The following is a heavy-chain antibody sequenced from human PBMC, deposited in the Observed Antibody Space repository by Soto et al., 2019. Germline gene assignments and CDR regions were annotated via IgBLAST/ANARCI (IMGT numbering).Heavy chain of an antibody. CDR1: GGSISSYC. D-gene: IGHD1-26*01. J-gene: IGHJ3*02. CDR3: ARVGPRIVGAAFDI. V-gene: IGHV4-4*07. Sequence: TSETLSLTCTVSGGSISSYCWSWIRQPARKGLEWIGRIYTSGSTNYNPSLKSRVTMSVETSKNQFSLKLSSVTEADTAVYYCARVGPRIVGAAFDIWAQGPMVT. CDR2: IYTSGST.